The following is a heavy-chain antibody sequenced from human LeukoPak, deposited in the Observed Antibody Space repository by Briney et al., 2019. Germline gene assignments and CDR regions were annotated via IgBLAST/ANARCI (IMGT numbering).Heavy chain of an antibody. CDR2: INHSGST. D-gene: IGHD6-6*01. CDR1: GGSLSGYY. CDR3: ARERRYSSSSGFKY. Sequence: SETLSLTCAVYGGSLSGYYWSWIRQPPGKGLEWIGEINHSGSTNYNPSLKSRVTISVDTSKNQFSLKLSSVTAADTAVYYCARERRYSSSSGFKYWGQGTLVTVSS. J-gene: IGHJ4*02. V-gene: IGHV4-34*01.